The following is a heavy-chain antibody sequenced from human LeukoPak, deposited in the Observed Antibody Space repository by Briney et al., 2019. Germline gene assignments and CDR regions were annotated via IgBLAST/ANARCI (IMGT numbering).Heavy chain of an antibody. V-gene: IGHV3-23*01. J-gene: IGHJ6*02. CDR2: ISGSGGST. D-gene: IGHD6-19*01. Sequence: GGSLRLSCAASGFTFSSYAMSWVRQAPEKGLEWVSAISGSGGSTYYADSVKGRFTISRDNSKNTLYLQMNSLRAEDTAVYYCAKGAVAGDYYYYGMDVWGQGTTVTVSS. CDR1: GFTFSSYA. CDR3: AKGAVAGDYYYYGMDV.